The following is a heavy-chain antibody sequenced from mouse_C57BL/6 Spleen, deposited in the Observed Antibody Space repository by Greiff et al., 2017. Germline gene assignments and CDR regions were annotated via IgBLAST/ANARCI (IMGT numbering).Heavy chain of an antibody. CDR3: ANYDVKFAY. CDR1: GYAFSSSW. D-gene: IGHD2-4*01. J-gene: IGHJ3*01. CDR2: IYPGDGDT. Sequence: QVQLKESGPELVKPGASVKISCKASGYAFSSSWMNWVKQRPGQGLEWIGRIYPGDGDTNYNGKFKGKATLTADKSSSTAYMQLSSLASEDSAVYFCANYDVKFAYWGQGTLVTVSA. V-gene: IGHV1-82*01.